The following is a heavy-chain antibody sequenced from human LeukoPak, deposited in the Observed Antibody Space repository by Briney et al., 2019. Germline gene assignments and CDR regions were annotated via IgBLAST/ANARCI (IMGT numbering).Heavy chain of an antibody. Sequence: GGSLRLSCAASGFTFSNYAMNWVRQAPGKGLEWVSLISGSTGSTYYADSVKGRFSISRDNSKNTVYLHMNSLRAEDTAVYYCARKVLVGNKYFDYWGQGTLVTVSS. CDR1: GFTFSNYA. CDR2: ISGSTGST. V-gene: IGHV3-23*01. J-gene: IGHJ4*02. CDR3: ARKVLVGNKYFDY. D-gene: IGHD2/OR15-2a*01.